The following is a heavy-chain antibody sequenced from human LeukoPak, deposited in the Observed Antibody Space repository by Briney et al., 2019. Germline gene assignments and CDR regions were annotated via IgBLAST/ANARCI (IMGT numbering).Heavy chain of an antibody. CDR2: MYQTGIT. J-gene: IGHJ4*02. D-gene: IGHD2-8*02. CDR3: ARDKYCTGRDCYGGSKFDY. Sequence: PSETLSLTCTVSGYSISSAYYWGWIRQPPGKGLEWIGTMYQTGITYYKPSLKSRVTISVDTSKNQFSLKLSSVTAEDTAVYYCARDKYCTGRDCYGGSKFDYWGQGTLVTVSS. V-gene: IGHV4-38-2*02. CDR1: GYSISSAYY.